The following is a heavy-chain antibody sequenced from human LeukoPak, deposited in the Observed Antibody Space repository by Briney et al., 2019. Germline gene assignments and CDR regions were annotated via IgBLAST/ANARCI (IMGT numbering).Heavy chain of an antibody. CDR2: INTDGSSP. V-gene: IGHV3-74*01. CDR3: ARSITMADFDY. J-gene: IGHJ4*02. CDR1: GFTFSAYW. Sequence: GGSLRLSCAASGFTFSAYWMHWVRQAPGKGLVWVSRINTDGSSPTYAASVKGRFTISRDNAKNSLYLQMNSLRVEDTAVYYCARSITMADFDYWGQGTLVTVSS. D-gene: IGHD3-10*01.